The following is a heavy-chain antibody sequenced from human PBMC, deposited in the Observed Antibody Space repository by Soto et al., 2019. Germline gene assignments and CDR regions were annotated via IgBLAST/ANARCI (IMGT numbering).Heavy chain of an antibody. CDR3: ARGRGNYRAPYYFDY. V-gene: IGHV4-61*01. D-gene: IGHD3-10*01. CDR1: GGSVSSGSYY. Sequence: SETLSLTCPVSGGSVSSGSYYWSWIRQPPGKGLEWIGYIYYSGSTNYNPSLKSRVTISVDTSKNQFSLKLSSVTAADTAVYYCARGRGNYRAPYYFDYWGQGTLVTVSS. J-gene: IGHJ4*02. CDR2: IYYSGST.